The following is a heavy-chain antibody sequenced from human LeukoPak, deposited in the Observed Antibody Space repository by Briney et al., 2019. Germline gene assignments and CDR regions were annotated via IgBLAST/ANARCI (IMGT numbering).Heavy chain of an antibody. D-gene: IGHD3-10*01. CDR1: GGSFSGYY. CDR2: IDHSGST. V-gene: IGHV4-34*01. J-gene: IGHJ5*02. CDR3: ARQGGDSMVRGVIRDWFDP. Sequence: SETLSLTCAVYGGSFSGYYWSWIRQPPGKGLEWIGEIDHSGSTNYNPSLKSRVTISVDTSKNQFSLELSSVTAADTALYYCARQGGDSMVRGVIRDWFDPWGQGTLVTVSS.